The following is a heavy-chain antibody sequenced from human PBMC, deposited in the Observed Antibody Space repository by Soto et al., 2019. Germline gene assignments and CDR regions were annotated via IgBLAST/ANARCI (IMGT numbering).Heavy chain of an antibody. D-gene: IGHD3-9*01. CDR3: AKDRPPLTSYYDILTGRYYFDY. Sequence: QVQLVESGGGVVQPGRSLRLSCAASGFTFSSYGMHWVRQAPGKGLEWVAVISYDGSNKYYADSVKGRFTISRDNSKKTLYLQMNSLSAEDTAVYYCAKDRPPLTSYYDILTGRYYFDYWGQGTLVTVSS. CDR2: ISYDGSNK. CDR1: GFTFSSYG. V-gene: IGHV3-30*18. J-gene: IGHJ4*02.